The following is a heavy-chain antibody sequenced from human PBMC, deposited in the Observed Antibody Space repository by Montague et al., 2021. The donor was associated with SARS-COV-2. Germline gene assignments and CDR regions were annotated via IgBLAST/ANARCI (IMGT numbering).Heavy chain of an antibody. D-gene: IGHD1-26*01. CDR2: IHYSGTT. J-gene: IGHJ5*02. Sequence: TLSLTCTVSGGSIRSDNYYRCWNRQHPENGLEWIDYIHYSGTTDYNPSLNSRVSISVDTSKNQFSLKLRSVTAADTAVYFCARDGTAGDWFDPWGQGTLVTVSS. V-gene: IGHV4-31*03. CDR3: ARDGTAGDWFDP. CDR1: GGSIRSDNYY.